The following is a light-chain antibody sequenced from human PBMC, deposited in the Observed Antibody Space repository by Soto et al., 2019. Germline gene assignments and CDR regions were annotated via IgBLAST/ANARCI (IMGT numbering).Light chain of an antibody. CDR1: ENVYGN. V-gene: IGKV3-15*01. Sequence: EIVMTQSPVTLSVSPGEGAPLSCRASENVYGNVAWYQQKPGQAPRLLIYDASTRATDIPARFSGSGSGTEFTLTISSLQSADFAVYFCQHGKTFGQGTKVDI. J-gene: IGKJ1*01. CDR2: DAS. CDR3: QHGKT.